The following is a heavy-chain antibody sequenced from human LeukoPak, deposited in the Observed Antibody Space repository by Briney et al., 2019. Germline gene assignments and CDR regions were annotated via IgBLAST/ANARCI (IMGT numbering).Heavy chain of an antibody. CDR1: GFTFSKAW. CDR3: AKGFYQSSL. Sequence: GGSLRLSCAASGFTFSKAWMSWVRHAPGKGLEVVSTISGGGVSTYYADSVKGRFTISRDYSKNTLDLQKNSLRAEDTAVYYCAKGFYQSSLWGQGTMVTVSS. D-gene: IGHD2-2*01. CDR2: ISGGGVST. J-gene: IGHJ3*01. V-gene: IGHV3-23*01.